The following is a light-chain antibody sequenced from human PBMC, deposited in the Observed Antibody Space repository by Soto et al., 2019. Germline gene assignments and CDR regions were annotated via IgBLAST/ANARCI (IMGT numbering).Light chain of an antibody. J-gene: IGKJ4*01. CDR3: QQHGNWPVT. Sequence: VLTQSPATLSLSPGERASLSCRASQSVRNFLAWYQQKPGQAPRLLIYDTSNRATGVPARFSGSGSGTDFTLTISSLEPEDFALYYCQQHGNWPVTFGGGTKVEIK. CDR1: QSVRNF. V-gene: IGKV3-11*01. CDR2: DTS.